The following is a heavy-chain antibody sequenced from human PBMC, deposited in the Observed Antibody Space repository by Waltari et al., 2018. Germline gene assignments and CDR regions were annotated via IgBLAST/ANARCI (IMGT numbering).Heavy chain of an antibody. CDR3: VSVDYGDY. CDR2: INAGNGDT. CDR1: GYSFTSYA. V-gene: IGHV1-3*01. Sequence: QVQLVQSGAEVKKPGASVKVSCKASGYSFTSYAMHWVRQAPGQRLEWMGWINAGNGDTKYLQKFQGRVTFTRDTSASTAYMELSSLRFEDTAVYYCVSVDYGDYWGQGTLVTVSS. J-gene: IGHJ4*02.